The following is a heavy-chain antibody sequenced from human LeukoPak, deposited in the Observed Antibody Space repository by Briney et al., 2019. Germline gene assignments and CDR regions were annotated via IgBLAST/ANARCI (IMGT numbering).Heavy chain of an antibody. CDR2: INHSGST. CDR3: AILPYYYDSSGYYFDY. J-gene: IGHJ4*02. D-gene: IGHD3-22*01. V-gene: IGHV4-34*01. Sequence: ASETLSLTCAVYGGSFSGYYWSWIRQPPGKGLEWIGEINHSGSTNYNPSLKSRVTISVDTSKNQFSLKLSSVTAADTAVYYCAILPYYYDSSGYYFDYWGQGTLVTVSS. CDR1: GGSFSGYY.